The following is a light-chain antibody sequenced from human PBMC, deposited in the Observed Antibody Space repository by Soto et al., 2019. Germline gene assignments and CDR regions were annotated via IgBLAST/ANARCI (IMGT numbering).Light chain of an antibody. CDR3: MQPLQSWT. J-gene: IGKJ1*01. CDR1: QSLLHSNGYNY. V-gene: IGKV2-28*01. CDR2: LGS. Sequence: DIVMTQSPLSLPVTPGEPASISCRSSQSLLHSNGYNYLDWYLQKPGQSPQLLIYLGSNRASGVPDRFSGSGSGTDFTLKISRVEAEEVGVYYCMQPLQSWTFGQGTKVDIK.